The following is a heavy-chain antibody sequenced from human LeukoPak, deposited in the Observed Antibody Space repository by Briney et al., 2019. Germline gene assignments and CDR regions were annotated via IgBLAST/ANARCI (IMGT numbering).Heavy chain of an antibody. J-gene: IGHJ6*02. CDR3: ATSVVTANYYYYGMDV. CDR2: ISAYNGNT. CDR1: GYTFTSYG. D-gene: IGHD5-18*01. V-gene: IGHV1-18*01. Sequence: GASVKVSCKASGYTFTSYGISWVRQAPGQGLEWMGWISAYNGNTNYAQKLQGRVTMTTDTSTSTAYMELRSLRSDDTAVYYCATSVVTANYYYYGMDVWGQGTTVTVSS.